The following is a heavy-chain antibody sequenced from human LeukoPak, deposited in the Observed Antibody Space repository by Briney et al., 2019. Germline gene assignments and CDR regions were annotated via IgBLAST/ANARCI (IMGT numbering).Heavy chain of an antibody. CDR3: AKSCSSTSCYYFDY. D-gene: IGHD2-2*01. J-gene: IGHJ4*02. CDR2: ISWNSGSI. CDR1: GFTFSSYW. Sequence: GGSLRLSCAASGFTFSSYWMHWVRQAPGKGLEWVSGISWNSGSIGYADSVKGRFTISRDNAKNSLYLQMNSLRAEDTALYYCAKSCSSTSCYYFDYWGQGTLVTVSS. V-gene: IGHV3-9*01.